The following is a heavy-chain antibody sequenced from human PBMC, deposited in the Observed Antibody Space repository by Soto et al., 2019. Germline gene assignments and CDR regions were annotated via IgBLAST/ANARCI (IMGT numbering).Heavy chain of an antibody. Sequence: QVQLVQSGAEVKKPGASVKVSCKASGYTFTSYGISWVRQAPGQGLEWMGWISAYNGITKYAQKFQGRVTMTTDTSASTAVMELRSLRSDDTAVYYCARAEKWVTGNMGGYWGQGTLVTV. V-gene: IGHV1-18*04. J-gene: IGHJ4*02. D-gene: IGHD1-20*01. CDR3: ARAEKWVTGNMGGY. CDR2: ISAYNGIT. CDR1: GYTFTSYG.